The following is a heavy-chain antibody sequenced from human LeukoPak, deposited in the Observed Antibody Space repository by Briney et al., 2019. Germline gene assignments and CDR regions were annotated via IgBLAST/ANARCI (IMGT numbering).Heavy chain of an antibody. D-gene: IGHD2-15*01. Sequence: PGRSLRLSCAASGFTFSSYGMHWVRQAPGKGLEWVAVISYDGSNKYYADSVKGRFTISRDNSKNTLYLQMNSLRAEDTAVYYCARVDSYCSGEGCYYHYGMDVWGQGTTVTVSS. CDR1: GFTFSSYG. CDR2: ISYDGSNK. J-gene: IGHJ6*02. CDR3: ARVDSYCSGEGCYYHYGMDV. V-gene: IGHV3-30*03.